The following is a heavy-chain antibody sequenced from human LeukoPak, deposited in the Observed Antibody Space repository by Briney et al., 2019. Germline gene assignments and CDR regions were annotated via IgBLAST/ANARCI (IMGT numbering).Heavy chain of an antibody. CDR3: ARHYYDSSGYYYVSPPAYFQH. J-gene: IGHJ1*01. CDR2: ISYDGSNK. Sequence: PGGSLRLSCAASGFTFSSYAMHWVRQAPGEGLEWVAVISYDGSNKYYADSVKGRFTISRDNSKNTLYLQMNSLRAEDTAVYYCARHYYDSSGYYYVSPPAYFQHWGQGTLVTVSS. D-gene: IGHD3-22*01. V-gene: IGHV3-30-3*01. CDR1: GFTFSSYA.